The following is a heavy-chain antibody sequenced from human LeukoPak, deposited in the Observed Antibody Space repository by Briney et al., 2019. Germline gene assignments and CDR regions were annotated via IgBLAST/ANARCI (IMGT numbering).Heavy chain of an antibody. Sequence: GGSLRLSCAASGFTFDDYAMHWARQAPGKGLEWVSGISWNSGSIGYADSVKGRFTISRDNAKNSLYLQMNSLRAEDTALYYCAKDISWGSPGDDAFDIWGQGTMVTVSS. CDR1: GFTFDDYA. J-gene: IGHJ3*02. V-gene: IGHV3-9*01. D-gene: IGHD3-10*01. CDR2: ISWNSGSI. CDR3: AKDISWGSPGDDAFDI.